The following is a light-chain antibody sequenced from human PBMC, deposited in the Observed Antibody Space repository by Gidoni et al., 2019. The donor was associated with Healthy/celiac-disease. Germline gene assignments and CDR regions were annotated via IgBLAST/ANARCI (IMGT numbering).Light chain of an antibody. CDR3: QQRSNWPPRYT. CDR2: DAS. J-gene: IGKJ2*01. Sequence: EIVLPQSPATLSLSPGERATLSCRARQSVSSYLAWYQQKPGQAPRLLIYDASNRATGIPARFSGSGSGTDFTLTISSLEPEDFAVYYCQQRSNWPPRYTFGQXTKLEIK. V-gene: IGKV3-11*01. CDR1: QSVSSY.